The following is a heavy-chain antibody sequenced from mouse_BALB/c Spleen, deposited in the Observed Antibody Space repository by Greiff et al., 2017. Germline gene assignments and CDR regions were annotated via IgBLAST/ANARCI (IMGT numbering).Heavy chain of an antibody. CDR3: ARINGNYHWYFDV. J-gene: IGHJ1*01. CDR1: GFTFSSFG. D-gene: IGHD2-1*01. V-gene: IGHV5-17*02. CDR2: ISSGSSTI. Sequence: EVHLVESGGGLVQPGGSRKLSCAASGFTFSSFGMHWVRQAPEKGLEWVAYISSGSSTIYYADTVKGRFTISRDNPKNTLFLQMTSLRSEDTAMYYCARINGNYHWYFDVWGAGTTVTVSS.